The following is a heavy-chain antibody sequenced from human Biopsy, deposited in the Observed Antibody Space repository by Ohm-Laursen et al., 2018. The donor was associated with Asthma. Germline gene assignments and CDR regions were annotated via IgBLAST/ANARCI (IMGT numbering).Heavy chain of an antibody. CDR3: ASYEVVTGILPMDV. J-gene: IGHJ6*02. Sequence: SLRLSCAASGFTFSHYGMHWVRQAPGKGLEWVAVISYDGSNKYYGDSVKGRFTISRDSSKNTVYLQMNSLRAEDTAVYYCASYEVVTGILPMDVWGQGATVTVSS. D-gene: IGHD2-21*02. CDR2: ISYDGSNK. V-gene: IGHV3-30*03. CDR1: GFTFSHYG.